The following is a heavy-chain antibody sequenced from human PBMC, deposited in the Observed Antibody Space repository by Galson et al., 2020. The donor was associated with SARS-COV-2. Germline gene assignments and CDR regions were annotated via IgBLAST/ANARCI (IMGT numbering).Heavy chain of an antibody. CDR1: GINFSSYA. Sequence: QAGGSLRLSCADPGINFSSYAMSWVRQAPGKGLEWVSGISGSGGITDYADSVKGRFTISRDNSKNTLYLQMHSLRVEDTALYYCAKEPRNYNVLTQVYNFNSWGQGTLVTVSS. V-gene: IGHV3-23*01. J-gene: IGHJ5*01. CDR2: ISGSGGIT. D-gene: IGHD3-9*01. CDR3: AKEPRNYNVLTQVYNFNS.